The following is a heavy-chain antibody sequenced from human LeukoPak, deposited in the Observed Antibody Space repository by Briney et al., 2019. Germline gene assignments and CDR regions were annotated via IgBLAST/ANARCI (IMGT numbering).Heavy chain of an antibody. J-gene: IGHJ4*02. CDR1: GGTFSSYA. Sequence: ASVKVSCKASGGTFSSYAISWVRQAPGQGLEWMGGIIPIFGTANYAQKFQGRVTITADESTSTAYMEPSSLRSEDTAVYYCARASVVVTACFDYWGQGTLVTVSS. D-gene: IGHD2-21*02. V-gene: IGHV1-69*13. CDR2: IIPIFGTA. CDR3: ARASVVVTACFDY.